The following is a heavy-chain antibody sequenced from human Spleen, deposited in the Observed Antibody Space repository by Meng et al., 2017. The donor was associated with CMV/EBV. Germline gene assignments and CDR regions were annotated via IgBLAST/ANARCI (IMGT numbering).Heavy chain of an antibody. Sequence: ASVKVSCKASGYTFTGFYIHWVRQAPGQGLEWMGWISTYNGNTNYAQRLQGRVTMTTDTSTSTAYMELRSLRSDDTAVYYCARTWTMVRGRKNWFDPWGQGTLVTVSS. V-gene: IGHV1-18*04. CDR2: ISTYNGNT. J-gene: IGHJ5*02. D-gene: IGHD3-10*01. CDR3: ARTWTMVRGRKNWFDP. CDR1: GYTFTGFY.